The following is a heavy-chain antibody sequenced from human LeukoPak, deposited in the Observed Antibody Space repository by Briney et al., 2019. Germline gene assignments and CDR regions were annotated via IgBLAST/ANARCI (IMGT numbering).Heavy chain of an antibody. CDR1: GYSFTNYW. V-gene: IGHV5-51*01. Sequence: GESLKISCKGSGYSFTNYWIGWVRQMPGKGLEWMGIIYLGDSDTRYSPSFQGQVTISADKSISTAYLQWSSLKASDTAMYYCARVLLSYYYGSGRVPYYYYYMDVWGKGTTVTVSS. CDR2: IYLGDSDT. CDR3: ARVLLSYYYGSGRVPYYYYYMDV. J-gene: IGHJ6*03. D-gene: IGHD3-10*01.